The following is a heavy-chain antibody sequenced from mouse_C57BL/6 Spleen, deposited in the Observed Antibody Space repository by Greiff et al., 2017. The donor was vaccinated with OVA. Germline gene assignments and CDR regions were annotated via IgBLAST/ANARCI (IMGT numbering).Heavy chain of an antibody. Sequence: VQLQQPGAELVKPGASVKMSCKASGYTFTSYWITWVKQRPGQGLEWIGDIYPGSGSTNYNEKFKSKATLTVDTSSSTAYMQLSSLTSEDSAVYYCARSGSGSSYEGWYFDVWGTGTTVTVSS. CDR2: IYPGSGST. D-gene: IGHD1-1*01. CDR3: ARSGSGSSYEGWYFDV. V-gene: IGHV1-55*01. CDR1: GYTFTSYW. J-gene: IGHJ1*03.